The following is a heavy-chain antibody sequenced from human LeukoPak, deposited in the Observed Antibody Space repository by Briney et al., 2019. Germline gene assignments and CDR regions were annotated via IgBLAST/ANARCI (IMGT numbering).Heavy chain of an antibody. CDR2: ISSSSSSI. J-gene: IGHJ4*02. D-gene: IGHD1-26*01. Sequence: TAGGSLRLSCAASGFTFSSYSMNWVRQAPGKGLEWVSSISSSSSSIYYADSVKGRFTISRDNAKNSLYLQMNSLRAEDTAVYYCAREVPQYSGSYNYWGQGTLVTASS. CDR3: AREVPQYSGSYNY. V-gene: IGHV3-21*01. CDR1: GFTFSSYS.